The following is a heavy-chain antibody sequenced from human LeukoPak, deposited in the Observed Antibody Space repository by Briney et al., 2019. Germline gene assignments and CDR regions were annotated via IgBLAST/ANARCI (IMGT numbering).Heavy chain of an antibody. D-gene: IGHD3-3*01. Sequence: GGSLRLSCVASGFTFSDYYMSWIRQAPGKGLEWVSYISSSGSTTYYADSVKGRFTISRDNSKNTLYLQMNSLRAEDTAVYYCAKDLDRITIFGVVIGGAFDYWGQGTLVTVSS. CDR1: GFTFSDYY. J-gene: IGHJ4*02. CDR2: ISSSGSTT. V-gene: IGHV3-11*01. CDR3: AKDLDRITIFGVVIGGAFDY.